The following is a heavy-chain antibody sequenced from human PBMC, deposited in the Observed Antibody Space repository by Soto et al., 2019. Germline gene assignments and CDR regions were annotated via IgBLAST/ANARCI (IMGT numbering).Heavy chain of an antibody. V-gene: IGHV1-69*04. CDR3: AREETWGGAAGTLSL. Sequence: ASVKVSCKASGGTFSSYTISWVRQAPGQGLEWMGRIIPILGIANYAQKFQGRVTITADKSTSTAYMELSSLRSEDTAVYYCAREETWGGAAGTLSLWGQGTLVTVSS. J-gene: IGHJ4*02. CDR2: IIPILGIA. CDR1: GGTFSSYT. D-gene: IGHD6-13*01.